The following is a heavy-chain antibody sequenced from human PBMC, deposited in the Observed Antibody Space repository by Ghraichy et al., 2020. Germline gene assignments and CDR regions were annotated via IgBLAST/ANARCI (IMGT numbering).Heavy chain of an antibody. J-gene: IGHJ3*02. V-gene: IGHV3-48*02. CDR2: ISSSTNTI. CDR1: GFTSSSYS. CDR3: ARDVYGAYAFDI. D-gene: IGHD4-17*01. Sequence: GGSLRLSCAASGFTSSSYSMNWVRRAPVKGLEWISYISSSTNTIYYADSVKGRFTISRDSAQNSLYLQMNSLRDEDTAVYYCARDVYGAYAFDIWGQGTRVTVSS.